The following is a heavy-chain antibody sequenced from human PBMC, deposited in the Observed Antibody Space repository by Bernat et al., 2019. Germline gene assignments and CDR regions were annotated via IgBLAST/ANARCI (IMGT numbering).Heavy chain of an antibody. CDR2: ISYDGSNK. CDR3: ARGSGSNPLGWYFDL. D-gene: IGHD4-11*01. CDR1: GFTFSSYA. V-gene: IGHV3-30*01. Sequence: QVQLVESGGGVVQPGRSLRLSCAASGFTFSSYAMHWVRQAPGKGLEWVAVISYDGSNKYYADSVQGRFTISRDNSTSTLYLQMNSLRAEDTAVYYCARGSGSNPLGWYFDLWGRGTLVTVSS. J-gene: IGHJ2*01.